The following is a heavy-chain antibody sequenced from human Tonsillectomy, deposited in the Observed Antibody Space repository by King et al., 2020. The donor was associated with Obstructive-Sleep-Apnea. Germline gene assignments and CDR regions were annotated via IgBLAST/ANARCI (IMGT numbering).Heavy chain of an antibody. CDR1: GFTVSSNY. V-gene: IGHV3-53*04. CDR2: IYSGGST. Sequence: VQLVESGGGLVQPGGSLRLSCAASGFTVSSNYMSWVRQAPGKGLEWVSVIYSGGSTYYADSVKGRFTISRHNSKNTLYLQMNSLRAEDTAVYYCARDHTPPSPQGLQLSLNYYGMDVWGQGTTVTVSS. D-gene: IGHD3-16*02. CDR3: ARDHTPPSPQGLQLSLNYYGMDV. J-gene: IGHJ6*02.